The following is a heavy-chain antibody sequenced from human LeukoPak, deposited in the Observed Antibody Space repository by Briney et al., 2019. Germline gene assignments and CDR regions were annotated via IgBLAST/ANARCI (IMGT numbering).Heavy chain of an antibody. Sequence: SVKVSCKASGGTFSSYAISWVRQAPGQGLEWMGRIIPIFGTASYAQRFQGRVTITTDESTSTAYMELSSLRSEDTAVYYCARDYFAGGWMVDAFDIWGQGTMVTVSS. CDR3: ARDYFAGGWMVDAFDI. V-gene: IGHV1-69*05. J-gene: IGHJ3*02. D-gene: IGHD6-19*01. CDR2: IIPIFGTA. CDR1: GGTFSSYA.